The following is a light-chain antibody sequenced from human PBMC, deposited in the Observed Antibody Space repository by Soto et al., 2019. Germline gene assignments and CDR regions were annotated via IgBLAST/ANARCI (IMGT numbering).Light chain of an antibody. V-gene: IGKV3-15*01. J-gene: IGKJ2*01. CDR1: QSISSE. Sequence: EIVMTQSPATLSVSPGESATLSCRASQSISSELAWYQQKPGQPPRLLIYGASIRATGVPARFTGSGAGSDFPLTSSGLQSEDVAFYYCQQGHNWPLTFGQGTRLEI. CDR3: QQGHNWPLT. CDR2: GAS.